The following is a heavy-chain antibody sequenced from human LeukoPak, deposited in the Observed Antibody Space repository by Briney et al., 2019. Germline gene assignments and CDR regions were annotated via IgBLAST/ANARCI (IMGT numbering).Heavy chain of an antibody. V-gene: IGHV3-30*02. CDR2: IRYDGSNK. CDR1: GFTFSSYG. Sequence: TGGSLRLSCAASGFTFSSYGMHWVRQAPGKGLEWVAFIRYDGSNKYYADSVKGRFTISRDNSKNTLYLQMNSLRAEDTAVYYCAKDRWFGESNWFDPWGQGTLVTVSS. CDR3: AKDRWFGESNWFDP. D-gene: IGHD3-10*01. J-gene: IGHJ5*02.